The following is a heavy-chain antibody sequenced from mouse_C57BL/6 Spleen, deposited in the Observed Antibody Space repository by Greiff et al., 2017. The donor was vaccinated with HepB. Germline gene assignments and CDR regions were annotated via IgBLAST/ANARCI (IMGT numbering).Heavy chain of an antibody. CDR2: IYPGSGST. CDR1: GYTFTSYW. CDR3: SRSAYDYDIGY. V-gene: IGHV1-55*01. D-gene: IGHD2-4*01. Sequence: VQLQQPGAELVKPGASVKMSCKASGYTFTSYWITWVKQRPGQGLEWIGDIYPGSGSTNYNEKFKSKATLTVDTSSSTAYMQLSSLTSSDSAVYYCSRSAYDYDIGYWGQGTTLSVSS. J-gene: IGHJ2*01.